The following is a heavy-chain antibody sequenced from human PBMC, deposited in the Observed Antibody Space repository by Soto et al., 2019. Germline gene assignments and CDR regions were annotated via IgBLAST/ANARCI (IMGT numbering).Heavy chain of an antibody. CDR3: ARQDDFLPGVDY. CDR2: VFSTGST. CDR1: GGSLNYYY. D-gene: IGHD3-9*01. V-gene: IGHV4-59*08. Sequence: SETLSLTCTVSGGSLNYYYWSWIRQPPGKGLEWIGFVFSTGSTNYNPSLKSRVTISLDTSKNHFSLHLNSVTAADTAIYYCARQDDFLPGVDYWGQGTLVTVSS. J-gene: IGHJ4*02.